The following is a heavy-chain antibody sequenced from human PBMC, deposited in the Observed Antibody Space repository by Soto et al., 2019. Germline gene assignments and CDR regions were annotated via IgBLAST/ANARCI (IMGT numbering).Heavy chain of an antibody. D-gene: IGHD6-13*01. J-gene: IGHJ3*01. CDR3: TREAETAATGDAFDV. V-gene: IGHV3-73*01. Sequence: SGKGLEWVGRIRGKAESYTTSYAASVKGRFTISRDDSENTAYLQMSNLKTEDTALYYCTREAETAATGDAFDVWGQGTMVTVSS. CDR2: IRGKAESYTT.